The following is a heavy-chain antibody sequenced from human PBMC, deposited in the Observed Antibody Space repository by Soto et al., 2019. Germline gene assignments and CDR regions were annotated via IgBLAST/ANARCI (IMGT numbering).Heavy chain of an antibody. V-gene: IGHV1-69*01. Sequence: LSCKASGGTFSSYAIICVRPDLGQGLEWMGGIIPIFGTANYAQKFQGRVTITADESTSTAYMELSSLRSEDTAVYSCARDHIVGATGAFDSWGQGTMVTVSS. CDR2: IIPIFGTA. J-gene: IGHJ3*02. CDR3: ARDHIVGATGAFDS. CDR1: GGTFSSYA. D-gene: IGHD1-26*01.